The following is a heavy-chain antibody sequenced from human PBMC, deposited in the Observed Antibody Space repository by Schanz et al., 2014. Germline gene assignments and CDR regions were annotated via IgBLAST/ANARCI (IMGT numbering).Heavy chain of an antibody. D-gene: IGHD3-10*01. CDR2: ISASGGDT. CDR3: ARIGGSVFDY. Sequence: DVHLLESGGGLVQPGGSLRLSCAASEFTFSTDAMSWVRQAPGKGLEWLSVISASGGDTYYADSVKGRFTISRDNSKNSLYLQMNSLRAEDTAVYYCARIGGSVFDYWAQGTLVTVSS. J-gene: IGHJ4*02. V-gene: IGHV3-23*01. CDR1: EFTFSTDA.